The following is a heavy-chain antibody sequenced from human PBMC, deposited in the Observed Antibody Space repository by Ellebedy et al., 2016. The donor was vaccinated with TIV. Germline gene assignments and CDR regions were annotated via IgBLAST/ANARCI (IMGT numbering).Heavy chain of an antibody. CDR1: GGSIGSYY. V-gene: IGHV4-59*01. D-gene: IGHD1-14*01. CDR2: MSYSGST. Sequence: MPSETLSLTCTVSGGSIGSYYWSWIRQPPGKGLEWIGYMSYSGSTNYNPSLKSRVTISLDTSNNQLSLKLSSVTAADTAVYYCASGPNQYFFDYWGQGTLVTVSS. J-gene: IGHJ4*02. CDR3: ASGPNQYFFDY.